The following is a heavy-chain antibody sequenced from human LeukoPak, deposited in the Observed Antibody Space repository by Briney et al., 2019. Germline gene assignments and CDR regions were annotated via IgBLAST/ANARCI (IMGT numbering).Heavy chain of an antibody. V-gene: IGHV4-59*12. CDR2: IYYSGST. D-gene: IGHD6-13*01. J-gene: IGHJ4*02. Sequence: SETLSLTCTVSGGSISSYYWSWIRQPPGKGLEWIGYIYYSGSTNYNPSLKSRVTISVDTSKNQFSLKLSSVTAADTAVYYCASFLAAAGLYYFDYWGQGTLVTVSS. CDR1: GGSISSYY. CDR3: ASFLAAAGLYYFDY.